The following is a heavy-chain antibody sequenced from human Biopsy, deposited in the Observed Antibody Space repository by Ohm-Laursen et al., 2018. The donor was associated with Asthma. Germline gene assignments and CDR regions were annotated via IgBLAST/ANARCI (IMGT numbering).Heavy chain of an antibody. CDR1: GSTFNSAG. J-gene: IGHJ6*02. Sequence: ASVKVSCKTSGSTFNSAGITWVRQAPGQGLEWMGWISVYNGNTKVAQKLRDRVTMITDTSTSTAYMELRSLRSDDTAVYFCARAVDYSHYYGIDVWGQGTTVTVS. CDR3: ARAVDYSHYYGIDV. CDR2: ISVYNGNT. D-gene: IGHD3-10*01. V-gene: IGHV1-18*01.